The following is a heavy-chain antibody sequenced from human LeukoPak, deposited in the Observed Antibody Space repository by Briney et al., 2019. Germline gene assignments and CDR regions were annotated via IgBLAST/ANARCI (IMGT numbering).Heavy chain of an antibody. D-gene: IGHD6-19*01. CDR1: GGSISSYY. CDR2: IYYSGST. Sequence: SETLSLTCTVSGGSISSYYWSWIRQPPGKGLEWIGYIYYSGSTNYNPSLKSRVTISVDTSKNQFSLKLSSVTAADTAVYYCARDSALAQAVMDYWGQGTLVTVFS. CDR3: ARDSALAQAVMDY. J-gene: IGHJ4*02. V-gene: IGHV4-59*01.